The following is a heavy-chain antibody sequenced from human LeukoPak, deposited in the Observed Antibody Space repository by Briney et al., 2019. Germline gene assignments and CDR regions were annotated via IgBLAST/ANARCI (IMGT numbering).Heavy chain of an antibody. V-gene: IGHV1-18*01. Sequence: ASVKVSFKASGYTFTTYNINWVRQAPGQGLEWMGWISGYNGNTNYAQKLQGRVTMTTDTSTSTAYMELRSLKSDDTAVYYCARDLFIGRRGGDRPNWFDPWGQGTLVTVSS. D-gene: IGHD2-21*01. CDR3: ARDLFIGRRGGDRPNWFDP. CDR1: GYTFTTYN. CDR2: ISGYNGNT. J-gene: IGHJ5*02.